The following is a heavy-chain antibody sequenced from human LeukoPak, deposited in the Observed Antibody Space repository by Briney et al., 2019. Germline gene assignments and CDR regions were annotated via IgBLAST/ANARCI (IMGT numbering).Heavy chain of an antibody. J-gene: IGHJ4*02. D-gene: IGHD5-12*01. CDR2: ISSSGNIK. CDR1: GFTFSDYY. V-gene: IGHV3-11*01. CDR3: ANFQWLRSFAF. Sequence: PGGSLRLSCAASGFTFSDYYMSWIRQAPGKGLEWLSYISSSGNIKYYTDSVKGRFTISRDNAKNSLYLQMNSLRAEDTAVYYCANFQWLRSFAFWGQGTLVTVSS.